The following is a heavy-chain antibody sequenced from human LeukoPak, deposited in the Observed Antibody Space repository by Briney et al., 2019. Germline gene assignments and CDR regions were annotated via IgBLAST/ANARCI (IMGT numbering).Heavy chain of an antibody. J-gene: IGHJ4*02. CDR3: SRRRWNDYYFDY. CDR2: IYYSGST. V-gene: IGHV4-59*08. D-gene: IGHD1-1*01. CDR1: GGSISSYY. Sequence: SETLSLTCTVSGGSISSYYWSWIRQPPGEGLEWIGYIYYSGSTKYNPSLKSRVTISVDMSKNQFSLKLSSVTAADTAVYYCSRRRWNDYYFDYWGQGTLVTVSS.